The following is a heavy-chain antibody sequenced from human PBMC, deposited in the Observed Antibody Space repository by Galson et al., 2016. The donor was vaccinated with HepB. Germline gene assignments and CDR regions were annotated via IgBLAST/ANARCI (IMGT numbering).Heavy chain of an antibody. CDR3: ARPAARGIFFHF. J-gene: IGHJ4*02. Sequence: SVKVSCKASGGTFSSYAMNWVRHAPGQGLEWMGGIIPIFHSANYAPKFQGRVTISADISTSTVYMEMSSLTSDDTAMYYCARPAARGIFFHFWGQGNVVTVSS. CDR2: IIPIFHSA. D-gene: IGHD3-10*01. V-gene: IGHV1-69*06. CDR1: GGTFSSYA.